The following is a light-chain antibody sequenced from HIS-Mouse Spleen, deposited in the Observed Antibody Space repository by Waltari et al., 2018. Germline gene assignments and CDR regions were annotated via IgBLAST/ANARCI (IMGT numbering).Light chain of an antibody. J-gene: IGLJ2*01. CDR3: AAWDDSLSGHVV. V-gene: IGLV1-47*01. CDR1: SSNIGSNY. CDR2: RNN. Sequence: QSVLTQPPSASGPPGQRVTIPCSGSSSNIGSNYVYWYQQLPGTAPKLLLYRNNPRPSGVPDRFSGSKSGTSASLAISGLRSEDEADYYCAAWDDSLSGHVVFGGGTKLTVL.